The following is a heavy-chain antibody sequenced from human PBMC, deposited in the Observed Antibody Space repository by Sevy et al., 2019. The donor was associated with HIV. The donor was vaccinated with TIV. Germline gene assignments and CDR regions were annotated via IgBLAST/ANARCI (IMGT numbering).Heavy chain of an antibody. CDR2: ISGSGGST. Sequence: GGSLRLSCAASGFTFSSYAMSWVRQAPGKGLEWVSVISGSGGSTYYADSVKGRFTISRDNSKNTLYLQMNSLRAEDTAVYYCAKDHTSYGLYYFDYWGQGTLVTVSS. D-gene: IGHD3-10*01. V-gene: IGHV3-23*01. CDR3: AKDHTSYGLYYFDY. J-gene: IGHJ4*02. CDR1: GFTFSSYA.